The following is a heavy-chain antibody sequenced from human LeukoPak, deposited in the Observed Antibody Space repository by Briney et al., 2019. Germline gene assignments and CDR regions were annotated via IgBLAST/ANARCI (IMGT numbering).Heavy chain of an antibody. J-gene: IGHJ6*02. Sequence: SETLSLTCTVSGGSISSGSYYWSWIRQPAGKGLEWIGRTYTSGSTNYNPSLKSRVTISVDTSKNQSSLKLSSVTAADTAVYYCARVPIAAAADVWGQGTTVTVSS. V-gene: IGHV4-61*02. CDR3: ARVPIAAAADV. D-gene: IGHD6-13*01. CDR2: TYTSGST. CDR1: GGSISSGSYY.